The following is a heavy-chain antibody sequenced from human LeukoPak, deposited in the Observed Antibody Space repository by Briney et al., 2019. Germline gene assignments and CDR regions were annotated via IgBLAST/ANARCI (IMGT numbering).Heavy chain of an antibody. CDR1: GFTVSSNY. J-gene: IGHJ6*02. Sequence: GGSLRLSCAASGFTVSSNYMSWVRQAPGKGLEWVSGISWNSGSIGYADSVKGRFTISRDNAKNSLYLQMNSLRAEDTALYYCAKASYYGSGSYYNLYYHYAMDVWGQGTTVTVSS. D-gene: IGHD3-10*01. CDR3: AKASYYGSGSYYNLYYHYAMDV. CDR2: ISWNSGSI. V-gene: IGHV3-9*01.